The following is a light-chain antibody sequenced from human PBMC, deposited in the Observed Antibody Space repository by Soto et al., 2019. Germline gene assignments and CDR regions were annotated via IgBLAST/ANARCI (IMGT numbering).Light chain of an antibody. Sequence: SYELTQPPSVSVSPGQTASITCSGDKLGDKYACWYHQKPGQSPVLVIYQDTKRPSGIPERFSGSNSGNTATLTISGTQAMDEADYYCQAWDSGTVVFGGGTQLTVL. CDR3: QAWDSGTVV. CDR1: KLGDKY. CDR2: QDT. J-gene: IGLJ2*01. V-gene: IGLV3-1*01.